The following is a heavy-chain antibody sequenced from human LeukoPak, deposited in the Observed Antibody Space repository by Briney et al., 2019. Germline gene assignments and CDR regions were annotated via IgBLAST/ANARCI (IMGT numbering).Heavy chain of an antibody. D-gene: IGHD6-13*01. V-gene: IGHV4-59*01. CDR2: IYYSGST. J-gene: IGHJ4*02. CDR1: GGSISSYY. CDR3: ASLRIAAAGTDFDY. Sequence: PSETLSLTCTVSGGSISSYYWSWIRQPPGKGLEWIGYIYYSGSTNYNPSLKSQVTISVDTSKNQFSLKLSSVTAADTAVYYCASLRIAAAGTDFDYWGQGTLVTVSS.